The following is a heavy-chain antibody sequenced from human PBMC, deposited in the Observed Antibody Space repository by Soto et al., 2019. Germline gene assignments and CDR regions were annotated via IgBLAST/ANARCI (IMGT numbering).Heavy chain of an antibody. V-gene: IGHV4-4*02. CDR1: GGSISSSNW. CDR2: IYHSGST. CDR3: ARTLAKANHYYYYGMDV. D-gene: IGHD3-3*02. J-gene: IGHJ6*02. Sequence: SETLSLTCAVSGGSISSSNWWSWVRQPPGKGLEWIGEIYHSGSTNYNPSLKSRVTISVDKSKNQFSLKLSSVTAADTAVYYCARTLAKANHYYYYGMDVWGQGTTVTVSS.